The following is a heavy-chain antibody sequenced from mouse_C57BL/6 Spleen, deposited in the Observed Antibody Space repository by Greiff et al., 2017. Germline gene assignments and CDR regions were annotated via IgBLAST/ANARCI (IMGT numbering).Heavy chain of an antibody. J-gene: IGHJ4*01. CDR2: ISGGGGNT. CDR3: ARAGYTAPSRWDMDY. D-gene: IGHD6-2*01. CDR1: GFTFSSYT. Sequence: EVKLVESGGGLVKPGGSLKLSCAASGFTFSSYTMSWVRQIPEKRLEWVATISGGGGNTYYRDSVKGRCIISRDNAKNTLYLQMSSLRSEDTSLYYGARAGYTAPSRWDMDYWGQGTTLTVSS. V-gene: IGHV5-9*01.